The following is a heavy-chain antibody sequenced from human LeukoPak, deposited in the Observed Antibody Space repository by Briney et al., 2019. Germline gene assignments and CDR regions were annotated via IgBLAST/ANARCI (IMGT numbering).Heavy chain of an antibody. J-gene: IGHJ4*02. CDR1: GGSISSGGYS. CDR3: ARGNGYCSSTSCSHFDY. Sequence: NSSQTLSLTCAVSGGSISSGGYSWSWIRQPPGKGLEWIGYIYHSGSTYYNPSLKSRVTISVDRSKNQFSLKLSSVTAADTAVYYCARGNGYCSSTSCSHFDYWGQGTLVTVSS. CDR2: IYHSGST. V-gene: IGHV4-30-2*01. D-gene: IGHD2-2*03.